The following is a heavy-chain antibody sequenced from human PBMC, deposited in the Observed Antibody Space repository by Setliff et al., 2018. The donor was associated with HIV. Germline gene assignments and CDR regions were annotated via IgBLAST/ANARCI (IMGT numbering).Heavy chain of an antibody. V-gene: IGHV1-3*01. CDR3: ARDDSSGWARSFDY. CDR1: GYSFSNYA. CDR2: INADNGNT. Sequence: ASVKVSCKASGYSFSNYAMHWVRQAPGQSLEWMGWINADNGNTKYSQKFQGRVTITRDTSASTAYMELSSLRSEDTAVYYCARDDSSGWARSFDYWGQGTLVTVSS. J-gene: IGHJ4*02. D-gene: IGHD6-19*01.